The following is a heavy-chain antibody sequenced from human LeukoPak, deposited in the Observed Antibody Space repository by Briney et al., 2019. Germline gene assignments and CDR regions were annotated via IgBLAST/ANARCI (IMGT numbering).Heavy chain of an antibody. CDR3: ARHCSSTSCSPRDAFDI. D-gene: IGHD2-2*01. J-gene: IGHJ3*02. CDR2: ISSSSSYI. Sequence: GGSLRLSCAASGFTFSSYSMNWVRQAPGKGLEWVSSISSSSSYIYYADSVKGRFTISRDNAKNSLYLQMNSLRAEDTAVYYCARHCSSTSCSPRDAFDIWGQGTMVTVSS. V-gene: IGHV3-21*01. CDR1: GFTFSSYS.